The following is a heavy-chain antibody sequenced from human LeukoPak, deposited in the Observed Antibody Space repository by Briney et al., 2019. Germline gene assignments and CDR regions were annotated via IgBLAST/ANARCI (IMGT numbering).Heavy chain of an antibody. V-gene: IGHV4-4*07. Sequence: SETLSLTCTVSGGSISGYYWSWIRQPAGKGLEWIGRIYAGGSSKYNPSLKSRVTMSIDTSKNQFSLELSSVTAADTAVYLCARVPHPYYYYYMDVWGKGTTVTVSS. J-gene: IGHJ6*03. CDR1: GGSISGYY. CDR2: IYAGGSS. CDR3: ARVPHPYYYYYMDV.